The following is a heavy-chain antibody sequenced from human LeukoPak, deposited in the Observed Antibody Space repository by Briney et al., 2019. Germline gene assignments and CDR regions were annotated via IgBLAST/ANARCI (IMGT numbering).Heavy chain of an antibody. CDR2: IYHSGST. CDR3: ARTVYYDSSGYVLDY. V-gene: IGHV4-39*01. CDR1: GGSISSSSYY. D-gene: IGHD3-22*01. J-gene: IGHJ4*02. Sequence: SETLSLTCTVSGGSISSSSYYWGWIRQPPGKGLEWIGSIYHSGSTYYNPSLKSRVTISVDTSKNQFSLKLSSVTAADTAVYHCARTVYYDSSGYVLDYWGQGTLVTVSS.